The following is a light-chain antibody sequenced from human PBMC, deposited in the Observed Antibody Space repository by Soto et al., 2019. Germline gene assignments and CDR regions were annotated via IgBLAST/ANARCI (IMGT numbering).Light chain of an antibody. J-gene: IGLJ1*01. CDR1: SSDVGVYNR. Sequence: LTQPPSVSGSPGQSVTISCTGTSSDVGVYNRVSWYQQPPGTAPKLMIYEVRNRPSGVPDRFSGSKSGNTASLTISGLQAEDEADYYCSSYTSSSTNYVFGTGTKVTVL. CDR2: EVR. V-gene: IGLV2-18*02. CDR3: SSYTSSSTNYV.